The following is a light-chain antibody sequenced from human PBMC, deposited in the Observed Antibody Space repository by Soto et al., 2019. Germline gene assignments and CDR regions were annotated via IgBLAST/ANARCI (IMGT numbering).Light chain of an antibody. V-gene: IGKV3-11*01. J-gene: IGKJ5*01. CDR3: QQRSKGST. CDR2: XAS. Sequence: IELTQCPGTLSLSPGERATLSCRASQRIXSYLVWYQQKPGQAPRFLIYXASNKATVIPARFSGSGSGTDFTLTISRLEPEDVEVYYCQQRSKGSTVGQGTRLEIK. CDR1: QRIXSY.